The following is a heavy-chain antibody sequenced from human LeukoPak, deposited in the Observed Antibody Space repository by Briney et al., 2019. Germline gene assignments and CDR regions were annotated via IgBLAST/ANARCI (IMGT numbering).Heavy chain of an antibody. J-gene: IGHJ3*02. D-gene: IGHD1-26*01. Sequence: GGSLRLSCAASGFTFSSYSMNWVRQAPGKGLEWVSSISSSSSYIYYADSVKGRFTISRDNAKNSLYLQMNSLRAEDTAVYYCARDAYSGSYPRAFDIWGQGTMVTVSS. CDR3: ARDAYSGSYPRAFDI. CDR1: GFTFSSYS. V-gene: IGHV3-21*01. CDR2: ISSSSSYI.